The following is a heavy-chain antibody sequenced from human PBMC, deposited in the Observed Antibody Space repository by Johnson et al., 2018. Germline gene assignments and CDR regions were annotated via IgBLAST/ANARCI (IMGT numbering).Heavy chain of an antibody. D-gene: IGHD3-3*01. Sequence: QVQLQESGPGLMKPSETLSLNCNVSGDSISSSSYYWGWIRQPPGKGLEWIGSIFYSGSTDYNPSLKSRVIISVDTSKHQFSLNLTSVTAADTAVYYCAGGPYYDYWTGARDYYFDYWGQGTLVTVSS. CDR2: IFYSGST. J-gene: IGHJ4*01. CDR3: AGGPYYDYWTGARDYYFDY. CDR1: GDSISSSSYY. V-gene: IGHV4-39*07.